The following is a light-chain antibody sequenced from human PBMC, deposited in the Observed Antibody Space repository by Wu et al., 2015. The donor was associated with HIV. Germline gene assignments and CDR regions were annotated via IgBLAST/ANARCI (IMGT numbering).Light chain of an antibody. Sequence: EIVLTQSPDTLSVSPGERATLSCRASENINRNVAWYQQIPGQAPRLLIHGASTRAAGIPARFSGSGIGREFTLTISSVQSEDSAVYYCQQYSNWPPWTFGQGTKVEIK. V-gene: IGKV3-15*01. CDR2: GAS. CDR3: QQYSNWPPWT. CDR1: ENINRN. J-gene: IGKJ1*01.